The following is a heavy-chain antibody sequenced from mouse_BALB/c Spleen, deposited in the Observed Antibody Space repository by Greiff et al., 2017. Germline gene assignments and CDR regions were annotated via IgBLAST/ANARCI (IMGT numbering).Heavy chain of an antibody. CDR3: ARAGYYGSGGFAY. J-gene: IGHJ3*01. V-gene: IGHV1-14*01. CDR2: INPYNDGT. Sequence: VQLQQSGPELVKPGASVKMSCKASGYTFTSYVMHWVKQKPGQGLEWIGYINPYNDGTKYNEKFKGKATLTSDKSSSTAYMELSSLTSEDSAVYYCARAGYYGSGGFAYWGQGTLVTVSA. CDR1: GYTFTSYV. D-gene: IGHD1-1*01.